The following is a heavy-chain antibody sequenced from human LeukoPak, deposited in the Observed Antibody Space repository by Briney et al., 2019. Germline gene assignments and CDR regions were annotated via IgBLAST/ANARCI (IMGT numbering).Heavy chain of an antibody. CDR2: IYYSGST. CDR1: GGSISNYY. CDR3: ARGGVLWFGELQNWFDP. J-gene: IGHJ5*02. V-gene: IGHV4-59*01. Sequence: SETLSLTYTVSGGSISNYYWSWIRQPPGKGLEWIGYIYYSGSTNYNPSLKSRVTISVDTSKNQFSLKLSSVTAADTAVYYCARGGVLWFGELQNWFDPWGQGTLVTVSS. D-gene: IGHD3-10*01.